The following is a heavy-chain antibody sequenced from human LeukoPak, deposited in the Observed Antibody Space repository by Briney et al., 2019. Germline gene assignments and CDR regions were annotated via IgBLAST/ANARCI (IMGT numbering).Heavy chain of an antibody. CDR1: GFAFRNYG. CDR2: IRPDESVT. D-gene: IGHD2-8*02. Sequence: GGSLRLSCAASGFAFRNYGMHWVRQAPGKGLEWVTFIRPDESVTYYADSVEGRFTISRDNSKNTLSLQMTSLRAEDTAVYYCARSLVDGDYYYNMDVWGKGTTVTVSS. CDR3: ARSLVDGDYYYNMDV. V-gene: IGHV3-30*02. J-gene: IGHJ6*03.